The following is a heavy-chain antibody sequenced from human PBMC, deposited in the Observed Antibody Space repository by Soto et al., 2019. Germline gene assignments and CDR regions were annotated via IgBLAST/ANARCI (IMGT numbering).Heavy chain of an antibody. J-gene: IGHJ6*02. V-gene: IGHV3-11*06. D-gene: IGHD1-1*01. CDR3: ARDRLRYNGNDFPYYYYGMDV. Sequence: GGSLRLSCAASGFTFSDYYMSWIRQAPGKGLEWVSYISSSSSYTNYADSVKGRFTISRDNSKNTLYLQMNSLRAEDTAVYYRARDRLRYNGNDFPYYYYGMDVWGQGTTVTVSS. CDR1: GFTFSDYY. CDR2: ISSSSSYT.